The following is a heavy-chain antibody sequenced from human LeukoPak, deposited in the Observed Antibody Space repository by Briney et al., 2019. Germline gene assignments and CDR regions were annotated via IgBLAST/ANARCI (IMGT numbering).Heavy chain of an antibody. V-gene: IGHV3-15*07. Sequence: PGGSLRLSCAASGFTFSNAWMNWVRQAPGKGLEWVGRIKSKTDGGTTDYAAPVKGRFTISRDDSKNTLYLQMNSLKTEDTAVYYCTTDSMRLWFGELYNNWFDPWGQGTLVTVSS. CDR1: GFTFSNAW. D-gene: IGHD3-10*01. CDR2: IKSKTDGGTT. CDR3: TTDSMRLWFGELYNNWFDP. J-gene: IGHJ5*02.